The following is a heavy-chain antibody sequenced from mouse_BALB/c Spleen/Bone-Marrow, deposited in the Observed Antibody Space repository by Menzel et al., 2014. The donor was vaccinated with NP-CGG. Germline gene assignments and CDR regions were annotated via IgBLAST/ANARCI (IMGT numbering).Heavy chain of an antibody. J-gene: IGHJ3*01. V-gene: IGHV2-6-4*01. CDR3: ARTGNYPAWFAY. CDR2: IWGGGST. Sequence: VKVVESGPGLVAPSQSLSITCTVSGFSLSRYSVHWVRQPPGKGLEWLGMIWGGGSTDYNSALKSRLSISKDNSKSQVFLKMNSLQTDDTAMYYCARTGNYPAWFAYWGQGTLVTVSA. CDR1: GFSLSRYS. D-gene: IGHD2-1*01.